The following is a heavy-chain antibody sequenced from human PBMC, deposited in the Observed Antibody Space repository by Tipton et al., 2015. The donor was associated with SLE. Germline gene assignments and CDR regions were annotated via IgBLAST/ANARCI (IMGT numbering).Heavy chain of an antibody. CDR3: ARVQAYEGFDP. CDR2: IYYSGST. CDR1: GGSISSKTYY. D-gene: IGHD3-16*01. Sequence: LRLSCTVSGGSISSKTYYWGWIRQPPGKGLEWIGSIYYSGSTYYNPSLKSRVTISLDTSKNQFSLKLSSVTAADTAVYYCARVQAYEGFDPWGQGTLVTVSS. V-gene: IGHV4-39*07. J-gene: IGHJ5*02.